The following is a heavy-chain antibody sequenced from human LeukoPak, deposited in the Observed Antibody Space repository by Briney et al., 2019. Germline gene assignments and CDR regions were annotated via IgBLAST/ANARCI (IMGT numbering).Heavy chain of an antibody. V-gene: IGHV1-3*01. CDR1: GYTFTSYA. CDR2: INAGNGNT. CDR3: ARGDDYGDYWGLY. D-gene: IGHD4-17*01. Sequence: ASVKVSCKASGYTFTSYAMHWVRQAPGQRLEWMGWINAGNGNTKYSQKFQGRVTITRDTSASTAYMELRSLISDDAAVYYCARGDDYGDYWGLYWGQGTLVTVSS. J-gene: IGHJ4*02.